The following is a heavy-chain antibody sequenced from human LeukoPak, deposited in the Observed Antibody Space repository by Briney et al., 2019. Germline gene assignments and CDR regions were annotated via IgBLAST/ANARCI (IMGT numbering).Heavy chain of an antibody. CDR3: ASDGLSGRYYYMDV. CDR2: IYYSGST. Sequence: PSETLSLTCTVSGGSISSGGYYWSWIRQHPGKGLEWIGYIYYSGSTYYNPSLKSRVTISVDTSKNQFSLKLSSVTAADTAVYYCASDGLSGRYYYMDVWGKGTTVTVSS. CDR1: GGSISSGGYY. V-gene: IGHV4-31*03. J-gene: IGHJ6*03. D-gene: IGHD2-15*01.